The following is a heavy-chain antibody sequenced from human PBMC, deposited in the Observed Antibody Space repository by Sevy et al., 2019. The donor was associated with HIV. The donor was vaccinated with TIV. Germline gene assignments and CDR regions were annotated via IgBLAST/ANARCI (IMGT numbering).Heavy chain of an antibody. CDR1: GYTFTGYY. CDR3: ARGYGDYGEYYYYGMDV. J-gene: IGHJ6*02. CDR2: INPNSGGT. V-gene: IGHV1-2*02. D-gene: IGHD4-17*01. Sequence: ASVKVSCKASGYTFTGYYMHWVRQAPGHGLEWMGWINPNSGGTNYAQKFQGRVTMTRDTSISTAYMELSRLRSDDTAVYYCARGYGDYGEYYYYGMDVWGQGTTVTVSS.